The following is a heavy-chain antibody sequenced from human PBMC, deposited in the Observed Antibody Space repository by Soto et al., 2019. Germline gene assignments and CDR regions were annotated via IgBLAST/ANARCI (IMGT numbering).Heavy chain of an antibody. D-gene: IGHD3-10*01. CDR1: GDSISRNGYF. V-gene: IGHV4-31*03. J-gene: IGHJ6*02. CDR3: ARGTMLRGPGYYYAMDV. Sequence: PSETLSLTCTVSGDSISRNGYFWTWIRQHPGKGLEWIGYIYYSRSSYYNPSLKSRVIISVDTSKNQFSLNLTAVTAADTAVYYCARGTMLRGPGYYYAMDVWGQGTTVTVSS. CDR2: IYYSRSS.